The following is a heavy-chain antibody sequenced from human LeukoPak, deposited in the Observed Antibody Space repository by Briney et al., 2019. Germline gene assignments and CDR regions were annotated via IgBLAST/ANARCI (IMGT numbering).Heavy chain of an antibody. CDR1: GFTFGDYA. CDR2: IRSKAYGGTT. Sequence: PGGSLRLSCTASGFTFGDYAMSWFRQAPGKGLEWVGFIRSKAYGGTTEYAASVKGRFTISRDDSKSIAYLQMNSLKTEDTAVYYCTRTEMVRGVISVWFDPWGQGTLVTVSS. CDR3: TRTEMVRGVISVWFDP. J-gene: IGHJ5*02. D-gene: IGHD3-10*01. V-gene: IGHV3-49*03.